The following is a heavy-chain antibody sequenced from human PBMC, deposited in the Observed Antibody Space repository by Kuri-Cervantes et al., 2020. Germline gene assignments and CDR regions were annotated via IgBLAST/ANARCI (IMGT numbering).Heavy chain of an antibody. J-gene: IGHJ5*02. CDR3: VRTVGFRAPPWFDP. CDR2: IHYSGST. V-gene: IGHV4-61*08. CDR1: GGSVSSNDNY. Sequence: GSLRLSCTVSGGSVSSNDNYWSWIRQPPGKGLEWIAYIHYSGSTNYNPSLKSRVTISVDTSKNRFSLRLASVTPADTALYYCVRTVGFRAPPWFDPWGQGTLVTVSS. D-gene: IGHD5-12*01.